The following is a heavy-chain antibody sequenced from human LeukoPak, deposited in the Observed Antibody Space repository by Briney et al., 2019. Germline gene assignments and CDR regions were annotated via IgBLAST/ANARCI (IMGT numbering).Heavy chain of an antibody. CDR2: MYYSGSS. Sequence: SQTLSLTCTVSGGSISSGDYYWSWIRQPPGKGLEWIAYMYYSGSSYYNPSLKSRVTMSADTSKNQLSPKLSSVTAADTAVYYYARPYYYDSRIDPWGQGILVTVSS. V-gene: IGHV4-30-4*01. D-gene: IGHD3-22*01. J-gene: IGHJ5*02. CDR1: GGSISSGDYY. CDR3: ARPYYYDSRIDP.